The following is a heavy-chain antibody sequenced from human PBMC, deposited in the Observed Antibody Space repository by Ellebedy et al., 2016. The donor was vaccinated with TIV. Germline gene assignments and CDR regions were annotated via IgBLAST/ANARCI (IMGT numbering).Heavy chain of an antibody. CDR2: IYPGDSDT. Sequence: GESLKISCKASGYSFSTFWIGWVRQMPGKGLEWMGIIYPGDSDTRYSPPFQGHVTISADKSITTAYLQWSSLKASDTAIYYCATSSGNPQRHWGQGTLVTVSS. CDR3: ATSSGNPQRH. D-gene: IGHD6-19*01. J-gene: IGHJ4*02. CDR1: GYSFSTFW. V-gene: IGHV5-51*01.